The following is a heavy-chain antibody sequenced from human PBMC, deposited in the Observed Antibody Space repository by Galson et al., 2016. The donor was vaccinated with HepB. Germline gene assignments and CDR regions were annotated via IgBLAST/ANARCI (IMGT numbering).Heavy chain of an antibody. D-gene: IGHD4-17*01. V-gene: IGHV3-23*01. J-gene: IGHJ4*02. CDR2: VGEGGGDFR. CDR3: AKGGGGDHGN. Sequence: SLRLSCAVSGFTFSSSAMCWVRQAPGKGLEWVSIVGEGGGDFRGYSDSVRGRFTISRDNSMDTVYLQMNSLRVEDTALYYCAKGGGGDHGNWGQGTLVTVSS. CDR1: GFTFSSSA.